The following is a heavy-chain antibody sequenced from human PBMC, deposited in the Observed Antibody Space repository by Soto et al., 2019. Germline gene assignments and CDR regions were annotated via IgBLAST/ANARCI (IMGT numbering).Heavy chain of an antibody. CDR3: SRSRFKRWLQWEFVAFDI. Sequence: SETLSLTCAVSGGSISSGGYSWSWIRQPPGKGLEWIGYIYHSGSTYYNPSLKSRVTISVDRSKNQFYLKLSSVTAAYTAVYYGSRSRFKRWLQWEFVAFDIWRQDTMVKVS. V-gene: IGHV4-30-2*01. CDR1: GGSISSGGYS. D-gene: IGHD5-12*01. CDR2: IYHSGST. J-gene: IGHJ3*02.